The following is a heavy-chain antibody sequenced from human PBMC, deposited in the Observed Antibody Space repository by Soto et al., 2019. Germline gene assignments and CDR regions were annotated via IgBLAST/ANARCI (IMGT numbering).Heavy chain of an antibody. CDR1: GFTFRSFT. CDR3: TRDASRDSSARGWFDP. Sequence: GWSLRLSCAASGFTFRSFTMNWVRQAPGKGLEWVSTISSNSAYIYYTDALRGRFTISRDNAKNSLHLQMNSLRAEDTAVYYCTRDASRDSSARGWFDPWGPGTLVTVSS. J-gene: IGHJ5*02. V-gene: IGHV3-21*01. D-gene: IGHD6-13*01. CDR2: ISSNSAYI.